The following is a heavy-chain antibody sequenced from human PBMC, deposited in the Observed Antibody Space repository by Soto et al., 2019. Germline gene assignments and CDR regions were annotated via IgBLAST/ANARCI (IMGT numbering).Heavy chain of an antibody. CDR1: GFPFSDYY. CDR2: IGSSSSYT. V-gene: IGHV3-11*05. Sequence: QVQLVESGGDLVKPGGSLRLSCAASGFPFSDYYMSWIRQVPGKGLEWVSSIGSSSSYTNYADSVKGRFTISRDNAKNLLYLQMNSLMAADTAAYYCARRGPTGYYNYWCQGTLVTVSA. D-gene: IGHD3-9*01. J-gene: IGHJ4*02. CDR3: ARRGPTGYYNY.